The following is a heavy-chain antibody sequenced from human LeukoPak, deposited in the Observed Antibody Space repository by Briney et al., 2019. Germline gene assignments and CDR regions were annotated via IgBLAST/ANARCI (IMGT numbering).Heavy chain of an antibody. V-gene: IGHV3-23*01. CDR3: AKEVLSGYDLGYFDY. J-gene: IGHJ4*02. CDR1: GFTFSSYA. CDR2: IIGSGGST. Sequence: GSLRLSCAASGFTFSSYAMSWARPAPGKGLEWVSAIIGSGGSTYYAGSVKGRYTLSRDNPKNTLYLQMNSLRAEDTAVYYCAKEVLSGYDLGYFDYWGQGTLVTVSS. D-gene: IGHD5-12*01.